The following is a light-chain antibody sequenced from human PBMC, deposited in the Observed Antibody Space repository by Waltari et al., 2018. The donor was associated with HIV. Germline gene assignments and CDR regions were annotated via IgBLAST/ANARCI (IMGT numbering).Light chain of an antibody. CDR1: QSISSW. Sequence: DIQMTQSPSTLSASVGDRVTITCRASQSISSWLAWYQQKPGKAPKLLIYKASTLESGVPSRFSGSGSGTKFTLTISSLQPDDFATYYCQQYNSYGTFGQGTKLEIK. J-gene: IGKJ2*02. CDR2: KAS. CDR3: QQYNSYGT. V-gene: IGKV1-5*03.